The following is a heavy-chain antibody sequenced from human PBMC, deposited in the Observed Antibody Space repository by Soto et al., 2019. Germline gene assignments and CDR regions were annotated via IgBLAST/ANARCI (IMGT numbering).Heavy chain of an antibody. Sequence: QLVQSGAEVKKPGSSVKISCKTSGGSFTNLAISWVRQAPGQGLEWMGGIIPFFDTTNYAQKFQGRVTMTADESTNTGFLDLRSPTSEDTAVYYCVRESGGGYGSGDNYFDPWGPGTLVTVSS. V-gene: IGHV1-69*01. J-gene: IGHJ5*02. D-gene: IGHD3-10*01. CDR3: VRESGGGYGSGDNYFDP. CDR1: GGSFTNLA. CDR2: IIPFFDTT.